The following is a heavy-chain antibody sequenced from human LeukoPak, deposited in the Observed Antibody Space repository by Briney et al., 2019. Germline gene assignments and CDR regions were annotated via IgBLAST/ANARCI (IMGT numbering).Heavy chain of an antibody. J-gene: IGHJ4*02. CDR2: IIPIFGTA. V-gene: IGHV1-69*05. CDR1: GGTFSSYA. Sequence: GASVKVSCKASGGTFSSYAISWVRQAPGQGLEWMGGIIPIFGTANYAQKFQGRVTMTRDTSISTAYMELSRLRSDDTAVYYCARGSMTTVTTVLGYWGQGTLVTVSS. D-gene: IGHD4-17*01. CDR3: ARGSMTTVTTVLGY.